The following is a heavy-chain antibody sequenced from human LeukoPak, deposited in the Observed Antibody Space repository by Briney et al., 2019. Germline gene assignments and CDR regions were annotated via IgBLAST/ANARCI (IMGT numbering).Heavy chain of an antibody. CDR1: EFTFSSYE. V-gene: IGHV3-48*03. Sequence: GGSLRLSCAASEFTFSSYEMNWVRQAPGKGLEWVSYISSSGSTIYYADSVKGRFTGSRDNAKNSLYLQMNSLRAEDTAVYYCARAGSSGWYYFDYWGQGTLVTVSS. CDR2: ISSSGSTI. CDR3: ARAGSSGWYYFDY. D-gene: IGHD6-19*01. J-gene: IGHJ4*02.